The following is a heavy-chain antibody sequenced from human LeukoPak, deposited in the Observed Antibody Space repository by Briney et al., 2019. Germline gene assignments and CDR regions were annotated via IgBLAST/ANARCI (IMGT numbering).Heavy chain of an antibody. D-gene: IGHD2-8*02. CDR3: ARQGTGYSFDY. CDR2: IYPGDSDT. CDR1: GYSFTSYW. V-gene: IGHV5-51*01. Sequence: GESLKISCKASGYSFTSYWIGWVRQMPGKGLEWMGIIYPGDSDTKYSPSFQGQVTFSADKSINIVYLQWSSLKASDTAMYYCARQGTGYSFDYWGQGTLVTVSS. J-gene: IGHJ4*02.